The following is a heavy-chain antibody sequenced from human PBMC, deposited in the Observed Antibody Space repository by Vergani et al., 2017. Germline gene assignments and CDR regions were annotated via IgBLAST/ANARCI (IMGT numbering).Heavy chain of an antibody. CDR1: GYTFTSYY. J-gene: IGHJ5*02. D-gene: IGHD3-22*01. CDR2: INPSGGST. CDR3: ARDLPPFYYYDSSGSSRGVWGWFDP. V-gene: IGHV1-46*01. Sequence: QVQLVQSGAEVKKPGASVKVSCKASGYTFTSYYMHWVRQAPGQGLEWMGIINPSGGSTSYAQKFQGRVTMTRDTSTSTVYMELSSLRSEDTAVYYCARDLPPFYYYDSSGSSRGVWGWFDPWGQGTLVTVSS.